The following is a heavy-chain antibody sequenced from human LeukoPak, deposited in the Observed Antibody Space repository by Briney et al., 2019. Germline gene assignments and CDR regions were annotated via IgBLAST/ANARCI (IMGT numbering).Heavy chain of an antibody. D-gene: IGHD3-10*01. J-gene: IGHJ3*02. V-gene: IGHV1-18*01. CDR1: GYTFTSYG. Sequence: ASVKVSCKASGYTFTSYGISWVRQAPGQGLEWMGWISAYNGNTNYAQKLQGRVTMTTDTSTSTAYMDLRSLRSDDTAVYYCAREGDYYGSGSYYNVYDAFDIWGQGTMVTVSS. CDR3: AREGDYYGSGSYYNVYDAFDI. CDR2: ISAYNGNT.